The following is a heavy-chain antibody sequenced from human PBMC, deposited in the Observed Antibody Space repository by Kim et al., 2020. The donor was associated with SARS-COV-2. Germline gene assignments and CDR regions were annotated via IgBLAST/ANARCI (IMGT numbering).Heavy chain of an antibody. D-gene: IGHD6-13*01. V-gene: IGHV3-7*04. J-gene: IGHJ4*02. CDR3: ARIGYGSSSLDF. Sequence: YYAHSVKGRFTISRGNAKNSLYLQIHNLRADDTAIFYCARIGYGSSSLDFWGQGTLVTVSS.